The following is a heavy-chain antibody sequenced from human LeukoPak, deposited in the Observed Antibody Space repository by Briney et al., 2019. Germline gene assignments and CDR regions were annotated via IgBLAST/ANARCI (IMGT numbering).Heavy chain of an antibody. V-gene: IGHV4-4*02. D-gene: IGHD1-26*01. CDR2: ISLRGLT. CDR3: SRESGAFCPFGY. CDR1: GGSISSTNW. J-gene: IGHJ4*02. Sequence: SETLSLTCGVSGGSISSTNWWSWVRQPPGQGLEWIGEISLRGLTNYNPSLKSRVTMSLDKSKNRLSLNLTSVTAADTAVYYCSRESGAFCPFGYWGQGTLVTVSS.